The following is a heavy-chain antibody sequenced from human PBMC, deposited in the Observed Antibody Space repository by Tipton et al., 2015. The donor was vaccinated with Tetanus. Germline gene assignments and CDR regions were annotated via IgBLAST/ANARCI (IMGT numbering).Heavy chain of an antibody. J-gene: IGHJ6*02. D-gene: IGHD4-17*01. CDR1: GYTFTSYH. CDR3: SRDRVDYGDPIGYYGMDV. V-gene: IGHV1-46*01. CDR2: INPSAGST. Sequence: QLVQSGPEVKKSGASVKVSCKASGYTFTSYHMHWVRQAPGQGLEWMGIINPSAGSTSYAQRFQGRVTMTRDTSISTAYMELSGLRSDDTAVYYCSRDRVDYGDPIGYYGMDVWGQGTTVTVSS.